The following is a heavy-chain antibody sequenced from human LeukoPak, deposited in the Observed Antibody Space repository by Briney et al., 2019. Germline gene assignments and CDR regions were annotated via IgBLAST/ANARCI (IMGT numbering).Heavy chain of an antibody. CDR1: GYTFASYG. Sequence: ASVKVSCKASGYTFASYGISWVRQAPGQGLEWMGWISAYNGNTNYAQKLQGRVTMTTATSTSTAYMELRSLRSDDTAVYYCARDRVFVDTAMVSPIQYFDYWGQGTLVTVSP. V-gene: IGHV1-18*01. J-gene: IGHJ4*02. D-gene: IGHD5-18*01. CDR2: ISAYNGNT. CDR3: ARDRVFVDTAMVSPIQYFDY.